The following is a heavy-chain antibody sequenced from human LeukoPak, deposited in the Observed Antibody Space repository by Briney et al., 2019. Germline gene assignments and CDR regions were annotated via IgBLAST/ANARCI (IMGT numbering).Heavy chain of an antibody. D-gene: IGHD1-7*01. J-gene: IGHJ3*02. CDR1: GFTFSSYS. V-gene: IGHV3-48*01. CDR3: ARGRWNYGGIDAFDI. Sequence: GGSLRLSCAASGFTFSSYSMNWVRQAPGKGLEWVSYISSSSSTIYYADSVKGRFTISRDNAKNSLYLQMNSLRAEDTAVYYCARGRWNYGGIDAFDIWGQGTMVTVSS. CDR2: ISSSSSTI.